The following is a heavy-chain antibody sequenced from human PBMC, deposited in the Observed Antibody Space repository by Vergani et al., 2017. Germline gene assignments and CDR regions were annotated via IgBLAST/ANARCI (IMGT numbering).Heavy chain of an antibody. CDR1: GGTFSSYA. J-gene: IGHJ4*02. Sequence: QVQLVQSGAEVKKPGSSVKVSCKASGGTFSSYAISWVRQAPGQGLEWMGRIIPILGIANYAQKFQGRVTITADKSTSTAYMELSSLRSEDTAVCYCASQERERGDYWGQGTLVTVSS. CDR3: ASQERERGDY. V-gene: IGHV1-69*04. D-gene: IGHD1-26*01. CDR2: IIPILGIA.